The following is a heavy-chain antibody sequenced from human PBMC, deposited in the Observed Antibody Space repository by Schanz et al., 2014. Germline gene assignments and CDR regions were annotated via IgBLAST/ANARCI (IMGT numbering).Heavy chain of an antibody. J-gene: IGHJ3*02. V-gene: IGHV3-49*04. CDR1: GFSFPAHS. Sequence: QLVESGGGLVQPGRSLRLSCTAFGFSFPAHSMSWVRQAPGKGLEWIGFITSEAYGETTEYAASVEGRFTISRDDSKRTAYLQMNSLKTEDTAVYYCTRAASNYYDASGYYESFSALEIWGQGTMVTVSS. D-gene: IGHD3-22*01. CDR2: ITSEAYGETT. CDR3: TRAASNYYDASGYYESFSALEI.